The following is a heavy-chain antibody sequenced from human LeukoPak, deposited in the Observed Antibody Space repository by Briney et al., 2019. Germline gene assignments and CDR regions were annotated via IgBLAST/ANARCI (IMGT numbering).Heavy chain of an antibody. CDR3: ASHFTDSSGYYYDAFDI. J-gene: IGHJ3*02. CDR1: GGSISSYY. D-gene: IGHD3-22*01. V-gene: IGHV4-59*12. Sequence: SETLSLTCTVSGGSISSYYWSWIRQPPGKGLEWIGYIYYSGSTNYNPSLKSRVTISVDTSKNQFSLKLSSVTAADTAVYYCASHFTDSSGYYYDAFDIWGQGTMVTVSS. CDR2: IYYSGST.